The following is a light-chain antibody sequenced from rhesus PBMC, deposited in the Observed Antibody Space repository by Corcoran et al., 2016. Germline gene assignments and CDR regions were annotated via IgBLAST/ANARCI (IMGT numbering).Light chain of an antibody. J-gene: IGKJ2*01. CDR3: QHGYGTPYS. Sequence: DIQMTQSPSSLSASVGDRVTITCRASENVNNYLNWYQQNPGKAPKLLIYKASTLQSGFPSRFSGSGAGTDYTFTISSLQPEDVATYYCQHGYGTPYSFGQGTKVEIK. V-gene: IGKV1-74*01. CDR2: KAS. CDR1: ENVNNY.